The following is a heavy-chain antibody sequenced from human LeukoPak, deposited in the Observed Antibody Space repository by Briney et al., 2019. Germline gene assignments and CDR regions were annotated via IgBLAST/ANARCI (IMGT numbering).Heavy chain of an antibody. CDR1: GFTFSDYY. CDR3: AAKGATPYFDY. V-gene: IGHV3-11*01. D-gene: IGHD1-26*01. Sequence: PGGSLRLSCAASGFTFSDYYMSWIRQAPGKGLEWVSYISSSGSTIYYADSVKGRFTISRDNAKNSLYLQMNSLRAEDTALYHCAAKGATPYFDYWGQGTLVTVSS. J-gene: IGHJ4*02. CDR2: ISSSGSTI.